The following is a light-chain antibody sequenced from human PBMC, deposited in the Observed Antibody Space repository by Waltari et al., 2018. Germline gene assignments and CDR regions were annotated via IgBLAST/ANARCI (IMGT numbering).Light chain of an antibody. V-gene: IGLV2-14*03. CDR3: SSYSNTNTPYVVLL. Sequence: QSALTQPASVSGSAGQSITISSTATSTDIGGYSLVSCYQYHPGKAPKLMIYDVSNRPSGVSDRFSGSKSGNTASLTISGLQAEDEADYYCSSYSNTNTPYVVLLFGGGTKLTVL. CDR2: DVS. J-gene: IGLJ2*01. CDR1: STDIGGYSL.